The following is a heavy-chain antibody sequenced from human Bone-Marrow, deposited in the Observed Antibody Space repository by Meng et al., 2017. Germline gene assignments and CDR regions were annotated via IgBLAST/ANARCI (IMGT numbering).Heavy chain of an antibody. D-gene: IGHD5-12*01. J-gene: IGHJ4*02. V-gene: IGHV3-30*04. CDR3: ARSIVTTYYFDY. CDR1: GFTFSSYA. Sequence: GGSLRLSCAASGFTFSSYAVHWVRQAPGKGLEWVAVISYDGSNKYYADSVKGRFTISRDNSKNTLYLQMNSLRAEDTAVYYCARSIVTTYYFDYWGQGTLVTVSS. CDR2: ISYDGSNK.